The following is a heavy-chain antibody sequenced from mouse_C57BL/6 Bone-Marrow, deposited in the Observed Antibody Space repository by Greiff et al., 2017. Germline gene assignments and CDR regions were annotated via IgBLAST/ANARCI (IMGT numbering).Heavy chain of an antibody. CDR2: ISSGGDYI. J-gene: IGHJ2*01. CDR1: GFTFSSYA. Sequence: EVQVVESGEGLVKPGGSLKLSCAASGFTFSSYAMSWVRQTPEKRLEWVAYISSGGDYIYYADTVKGRFTISRDNARNTLYLQMSSLKSEDTAMYYCTNYYGSSYVGVYWGQGTTLTVSS. D-gene: IGHD1-1*01. V-gene: IGHV5-9-1*02. CDR3: TNYYGSSYVGVY.